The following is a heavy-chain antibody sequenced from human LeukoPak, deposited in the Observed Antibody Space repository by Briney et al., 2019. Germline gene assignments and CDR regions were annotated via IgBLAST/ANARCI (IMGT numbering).Heavy chain of an antibody. J-gene: IGHJ4*02. CDR2: ISNSSSYI. D-gene: IGHD6-13*01. Sequence: GGSLRLSCAASGFTFSSYSMNWVRQAPGRGLVWASSISNSSSYIYYAASVTGRFTISIDTSKNQLYLQMNCLTAADTAVYYGARAKDSSSWYEPVDYWGQGTLVTVSS. CDR3: ARAKDSSSWYEPVDY. V-gene: IGHV3-21*01. CDR1: GFTFSSYS.